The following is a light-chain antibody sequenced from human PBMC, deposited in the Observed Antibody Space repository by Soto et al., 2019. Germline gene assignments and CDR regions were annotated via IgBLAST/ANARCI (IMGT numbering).Light chain of an antibody. Sequence: QAVLTQPPAVSAAPGQKLTISCAGTTSNIGDNYVSWYQQVPGAAPKLLMYDNDKRPSGIPDRFSGSKSGTSATLGITGLQTVDEADYYCGTWDSSLSAVVFGGGTQLTVL. J-gene: IGLJ2*01. CDR3: GTWDSSLSAVV. V-gene: IGLV1-51*01. CDR1: TSNIGDNY. CDR2: DND.